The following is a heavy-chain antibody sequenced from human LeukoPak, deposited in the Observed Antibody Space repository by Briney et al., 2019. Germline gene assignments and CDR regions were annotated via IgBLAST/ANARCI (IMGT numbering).Heavy chain of an antibody. CDR2: INHSGST. Sequence: SETLSLTCAVYGGSFSGYFWTWIRQPPGKGLEWIGEINHSGSTNYNPSLKSRVTVSVDTSKNQFSLKLTSVTAADTAVYYCARARETVPFDYWSQGTLVTVSS. CDR1: GGSFSGYF. CDR3: ARARETVPFDY. V-gene: IGHV4-34*01. D-gene: IGHD4-11*01. J-gene: IGHJ4*02.